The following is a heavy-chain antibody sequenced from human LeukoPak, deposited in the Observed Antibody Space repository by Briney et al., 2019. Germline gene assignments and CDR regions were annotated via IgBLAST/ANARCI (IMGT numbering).Heavy chain of an antibody. J-gene: IGHJ4*02. D-gene: IGHD3-16*01. CDR2: IYYSGNT. Sequence: SEALSLTCAVYGXSFSGYYGSWIRQPPGKGLEWIGYIYYSGNTNYNPYLKSRVTISVDTSKIQFSLKLSSVTAADTAVYYCARDYDPPGLWGQGTLVTVSS. CDR3: ARDYDPPGL. CDR1: GXSFSGYY. V-gene: IGHV4-59*01.